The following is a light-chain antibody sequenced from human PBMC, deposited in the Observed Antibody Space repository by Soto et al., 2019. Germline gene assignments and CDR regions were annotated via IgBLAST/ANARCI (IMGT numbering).Light chain of an antibody. V-gene: IGKV1-8*01. CDR1: QGISSY. J-gene: IGKJ2*01. Sequence: AIRMTQSPSSLSASTGDRVTITCRASQGISSYLAWYQQKPGKAPKLLIYAASTLQSGVPSRFSGSGSGTDFTLTIGCLQSADLATYYCQQYYRYPLTFGQGTKLEIK. CDR3: QQYYRYPLT. CDR2: AAS.